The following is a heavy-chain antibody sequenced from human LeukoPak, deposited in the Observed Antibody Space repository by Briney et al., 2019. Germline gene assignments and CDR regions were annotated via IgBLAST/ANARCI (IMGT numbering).Heavy chain of an antibody. CDR1: GDSVSINSAA. D-gene: IGHD6-19*01. V-gene: IGHV6-1*01. Sequence: SQTLSLTCAISGDSVSINSAAWNWIRQSPSRGLEWLGRTYQRSKWYNDYAVSVKSRITINPDIPKNQFSLQLNSVTPEDTAVYYCARSPSPYSSGWYFDYWGQGTLVTVSS. J-gene: IGHJ4*02. CDR2: TYQRSKWYN. CDR3: ARSPSPYSSGWYFDY.